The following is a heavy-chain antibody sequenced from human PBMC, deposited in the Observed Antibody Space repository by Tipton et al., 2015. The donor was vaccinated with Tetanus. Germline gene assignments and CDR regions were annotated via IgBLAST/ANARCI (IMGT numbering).Heavy chain of an antibody. V-gene: IGHV4-59*08. CDR2: IHYSGRT. D-gene: IGHD2-2*02. CDR3: ARHSAMPAAIVYYAMDV. Sequence: TLSLTCTVSDGSINSYYWSWVRQPPGKGLEWIAYIHYSGRTNYNPSLKSRVTISLATSENQFSLTLSSVTAADTAVYYCARHSAMPAAIVYYAMDVWGQGTTVTVSS. CDR1: DGSINSYY. J-gene: IGHJ6*02.